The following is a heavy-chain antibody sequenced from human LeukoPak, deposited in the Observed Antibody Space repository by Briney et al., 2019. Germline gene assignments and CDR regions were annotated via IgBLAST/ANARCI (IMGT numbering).Heavy chain of an antibody. CDR2: INHSGST. V-gene: IGHV4-39*07. J-gene: IGHJ5*02. CDR3: ARGTSWFGFDP. CDR1: GGSISNSSYY. D-gene: IGHD3-10*01. Sequence: TSETLSLTCTVSGGSISNSSYYWGWIRQPPGKGLEWIGEINHSGSTNYNPSLKSRVTISVDTSKNQFSLKLSSVTAADTAVYYCARGTSWFGFDPWGQGTLVTVSS.